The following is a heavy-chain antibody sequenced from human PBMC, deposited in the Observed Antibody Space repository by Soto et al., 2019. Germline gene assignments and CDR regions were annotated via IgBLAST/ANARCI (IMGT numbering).Heavy chain of an antibody. CDR3: ARGVGYCSSTSCYTFEY. CDR2: IYYSGST. CDR1: GGSIGSSSYY. J-gene: IGHJ4*02. D-gene: IGHD2-2*02. Sequence: SETLSLTCTVSGGSIGSSSYYWGWIRQPPGKGLEWIGYIYYSGSTNYNPSLKSRVTISVDTSKNQFSLKLSSVTAADTAVYYCARGVGYCSSTSCYTFEYWGQGTLVTVSS. V-gene: IGHV4-61*05.